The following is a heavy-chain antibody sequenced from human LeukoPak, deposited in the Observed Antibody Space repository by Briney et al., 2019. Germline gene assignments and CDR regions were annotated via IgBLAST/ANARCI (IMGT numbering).Heavy chain of an antibody. CDR3: ARDRGYYGSGSPRAY. V-gene: IGHV3-7*01. D-gene: IGHD3-10*01. J-gene: IGHJ4*02. CDR1: GFTFSSYW. CDR2: IKQDGSEK. Sequence: GGSLRLSCAASGFTFSSYWMSWVRQAPGKGLEWVANIKQDGSEKYYVDSVKGRFTISRDNAKNSLYLQMNSLRAEDTAVYYCARDRGYYGSGSPRAYWGQGTLVTVSS.